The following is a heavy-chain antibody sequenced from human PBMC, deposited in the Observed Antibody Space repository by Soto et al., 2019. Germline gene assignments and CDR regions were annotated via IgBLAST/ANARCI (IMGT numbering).Heavy chain of an antibody. V-gene: IGHV4-34*01. CDR1: GESFSGYI. CDR3: ARAVVNCISPNCYRIQPDWFDP. D-gene: IGHD2-2*01. CDR2: INHSGSA. Sequence: SETLSLTCAVYGESFSGYIWTWIRQTPGKGLQWIGQINHSGSAYYNPSLKSRVTISVHTSNSQFSLELSSVTAADTAVYFCARAVVNCISPNCYRIQPDWFDPWGQGTLVTVSS. J-gene: IGHJ5*02.